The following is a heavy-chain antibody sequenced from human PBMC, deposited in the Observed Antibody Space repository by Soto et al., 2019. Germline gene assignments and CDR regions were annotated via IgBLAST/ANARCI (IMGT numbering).Heavy chain of an antibody. V-gene: IGHV3-21*01. J-gene: IGHJ6*02. CDR1: GFTFRSYS. D-gene: IGHD6-6*01. CDR3: ASVLEYSSSSWVYYYYYAMDV. CDR2: ISSSGTYI. Sequence: GGSLRLSCAASGFTFRSYSMNWVRQAPGKGLEWVSSISSSGTYIYYADSVKGRFTISRDSAKNSLYLQMNSLRAEDTAVYYCASVLEYSSSSWVYYYYYAMDVRGPGTTVTFSS.